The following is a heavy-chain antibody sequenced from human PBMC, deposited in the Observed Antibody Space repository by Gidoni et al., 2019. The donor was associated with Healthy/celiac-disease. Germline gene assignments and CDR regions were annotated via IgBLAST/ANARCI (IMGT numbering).Heavy chain of an antibody. V-gene: IGHV3-20*04. CDR1: GFTFADYG. D-gene: IGHD3-9*01. CDR3: ARALSDILTGYYSWVPDYYYYGMDV. J-gene: IGHJ6*02. Sequence: EVQLVESGGGVVRQGGYLRLSCAASGFTFADYGMSWVRQAPGKGRGWVSGINWNGGSTGYADSVKGRFTISRDNAKNSLYLQMNSLRAEDTALYYCARALSDILTGYYSWVPDYYYYGMDVWGQGTTVTVSS. CDR2: INWNGGST.